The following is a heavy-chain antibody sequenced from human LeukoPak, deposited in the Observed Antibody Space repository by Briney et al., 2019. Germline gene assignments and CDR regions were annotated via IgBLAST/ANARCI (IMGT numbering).Heavy chain of an antibody. Sequence: PSETLSLTCTVSGGSISSYYWNWIRQPPGKGLEWIGYIYYSGTTNYNPSLKSRVTISVDTSKNQFSLKLSSVTAADTAVYYCARGYDYVWGSYPFDYWGQGTLVTVSS. V-gene: IGHV4-59*12. CDR3: ARGYDYVWGSYPFDY. CDR1: GGSISSYY. CDR2: IYYSGTT. D-gene: IGHD3-16*02. J-gene: IGHJ4*02.